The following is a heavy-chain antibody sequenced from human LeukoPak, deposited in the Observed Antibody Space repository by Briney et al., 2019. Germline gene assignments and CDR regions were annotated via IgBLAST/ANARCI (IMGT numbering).Heavy chain of an antibody. J-gene: IGHJ3*02. V-gene: IGHV4-31*03. CDR2: IYYSGST. CDR1: GGSISSGGYY. Sequence: SQTLSLTCTVSGGSISSGGYYWSWIRQHPGKGLEWIGYIYYSGSTYYNPSLKSRVTISVDTSKNQFSLKLSSVTAADTAVYYCARPGIVGATLDAFDIWGQGTMVTVSS. D-gene: IGHD1-26*01. CDR3: ARPGIVGATLDAFDI.